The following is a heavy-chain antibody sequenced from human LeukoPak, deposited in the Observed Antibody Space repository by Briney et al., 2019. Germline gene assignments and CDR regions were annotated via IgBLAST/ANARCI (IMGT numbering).Heavy chain of an antibody. CDR2: IYYSGST. CDR3: ARSWLGVRYGDYGRDGTNNWFDP. V-gene: IGHV4-59*12. Sequence: SETLSLTCTVSGGFISSYYWSWIRQPPGKGLEWIGYIYYSGSTSYNPSLKSRVIISVDTSKNQFSLKLSSVTAADTAVYYCARSWLGVRYGDYGRDGTNNWFDPWGQGTLVTVSS. J-gene: IGHJ5*02. CDR1: GGFISSYY. D-gene: IGHD4-17*01.